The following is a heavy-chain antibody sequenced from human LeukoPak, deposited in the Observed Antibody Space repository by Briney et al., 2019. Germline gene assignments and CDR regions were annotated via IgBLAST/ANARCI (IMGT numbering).Heavy chain of an antibody. CDR1: GYTFTSYY. Sequence: ASVKVSCKASGYTFTSYYMHWVRQAPGQGLEWMGIINPSGGSTSYAQKFQGRVTMTRDMSTSTVYMELSSLRSEDTAVYYCARGGYYYDSSGYYTAFDIWGQGTMVTVSS. V-gene: IGHV1-46*01. J-gene: IGHJ3*02. D-gene: IGHD3-22*01. CDR2: INPSGGST. CDR3: ARGGYYYDSSGYYTAFDI.